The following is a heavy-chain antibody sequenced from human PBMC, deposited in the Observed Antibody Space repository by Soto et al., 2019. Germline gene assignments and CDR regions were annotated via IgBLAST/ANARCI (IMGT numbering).Heavy chain of an antibody. V-gene: IGHV1-18*01. Sequence: ASVKVSFKASGYTFTSYGISWVRQAPGQGLEWMGWISAYNGNTNYAQKLQGRVTMTTDTSTSTAYMELRSLRSDDTAVYYCARAACSRGSCEAGLFDYWGQGTLVTVSS. CDR3: ARAACSRGSCEAGLFDY. CDR1: GYTFTSYG. D-gene: IGHD2-15*01. CDR2: ISAYNGNT. J-gene: IGHJ4*02.